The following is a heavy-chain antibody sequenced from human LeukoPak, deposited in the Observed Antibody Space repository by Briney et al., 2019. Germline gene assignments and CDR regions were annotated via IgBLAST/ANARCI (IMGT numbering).Heavy chain of an antibody. Sequence: PGGSLRLSCAASGFTFSSYWMSWVRQAPGKGLEWVANIKQDGSEKYYVDSEKGRFTISRDNAKNSLYLQMNSLRAEDTAVYYCARAGYYYDSSIDYWGQGTLVTVSS. CDR3: ARAGYYYDSSIDY. V-gene: IGHV3-7*01. D-gene: IGHD3-22*01. CDR1: GFTFSSYW. J-gene: IGHJ4*02. CDR2: IKQDGSEK.